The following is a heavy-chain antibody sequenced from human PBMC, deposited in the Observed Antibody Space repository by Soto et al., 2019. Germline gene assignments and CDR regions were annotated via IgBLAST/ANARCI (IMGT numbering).Heavy chain of an antibody. J-gene: IGHJ6*02. D-gene: IGHD2-21*01. CDR1: GFTFSSYA. V-gene: IGHV3-23*01. CDR3: AKVVDPYYYYYGMDV. CDR2: ISGSGGST. Sequence: GGSLRLSCAASGFTFSSYAMSCVRQAPGKGLEWVSAISGSGGSTYYADSVKGRFTISRDNSKNTLYLQMNSLRAEDTAVYYCAKVVDPYYYYYGMDVWGQGTTVTVSS.